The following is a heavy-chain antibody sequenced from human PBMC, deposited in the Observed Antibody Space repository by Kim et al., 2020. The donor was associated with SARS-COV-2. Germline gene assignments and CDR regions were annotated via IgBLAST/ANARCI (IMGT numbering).Heavy chain of an antibody. Sequence: SETLSLTCTVSGGSISSSSYYWGWIRQPPGKGLEWIGSIYYSGSTYYNPSLKSRVTISVDTSKNQFSLKLSSVTAADTAVYYCARLIGWELLYWGQGTLVTVSS. J-gene: IGHJ4*02. V-gene: IGHV4-39*01. CDR1: GGSISSSSYY. CDR2: IYYSGST. D-gene: IGHD1-26*01. CDR3: ARLIGWELLY.